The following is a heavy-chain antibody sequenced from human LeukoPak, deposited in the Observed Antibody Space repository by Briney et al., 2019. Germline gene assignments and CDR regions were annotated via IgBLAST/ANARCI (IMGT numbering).Heavy chain of an antibody. CDR2: INPSGGST. CDR3: AREGKSVVAATNEQYYFDY. D-gene: IGHD2-15*01. Sequence: ALVKVSCRASGYTFTSYYMHWVRQAPGQGLEWMGIINPSGGSTSYAQKFQGRVTMTRDTSTSTVYMELSSLRSEDTAVYYCAREGKSVVAATNEQYYFDYRGQGTLVTVSS. V-gene: IGHV1-46*01. J-gene: IGHJ4*02. CDR1: GYTFTSYY.